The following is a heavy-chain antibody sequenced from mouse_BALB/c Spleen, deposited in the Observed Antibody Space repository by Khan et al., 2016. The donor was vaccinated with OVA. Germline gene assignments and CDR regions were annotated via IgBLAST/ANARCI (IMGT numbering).Heavy chain of an antibody. J-gene: IGHJ4*01. CDR1: GFTFSSNT. CDR2: ITNGGGNT. D-gene: IGHD1-2*01. CDR3: ARIPTFITTALDY. V-gene: IGHV5-12-2*01. Sequence: EVELVESGGGLVQPGGSLKLSCAASGFTFSSNTMSWVRQTPEKRLEWVAYITNGGGNTYYPDTVKGRFTISRDNAKNTLYLQMSSQKSEDTAMYYCARIPTFITTALDYWGQGTSGTVSS.